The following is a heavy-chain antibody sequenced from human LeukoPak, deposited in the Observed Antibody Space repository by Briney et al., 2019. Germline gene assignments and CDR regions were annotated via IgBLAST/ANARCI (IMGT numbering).Heavy chain of an antibody. Sequence: PSETLSLTCAVSGGSISSSSYYWGWIRQPPGKGLEWIGSIYYSGSTYYNPSLKSRVTISADTSKNQFSLKLSSVTAADTAVYYCARDRAPSGYMMFDYWGQGTLVTVSS. J-gene: IGHJ4*02. CDR2: IYYSGST. D-gene: IGHD3-22*01. V-gene: IGHV4-39*07. CDR1: GGSISSSSYY. CDR3: ARDRAPSGYMMFDY.